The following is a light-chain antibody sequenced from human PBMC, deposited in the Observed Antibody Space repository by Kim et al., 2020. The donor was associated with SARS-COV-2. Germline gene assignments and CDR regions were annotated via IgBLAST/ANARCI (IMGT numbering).Light chain of an antibody. CDR2: ANS. CDR3: QSYDSSLSASV. CDR1: SSNIGAGYD. V-gene: IGLV1-40*01. J-gene: IGLJ2*01. Sequence: RVTISCTGTSSNIGAGYDVHWYQQLPGTAPKLLIYANSNRPSRVPDRFSGSKSGTSASLTITGLQAEDEADYYCQSYDSSLSASVFGGRTQLTVL.